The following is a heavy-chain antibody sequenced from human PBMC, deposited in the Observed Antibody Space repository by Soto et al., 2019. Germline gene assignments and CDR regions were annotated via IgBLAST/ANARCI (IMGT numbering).Heavy chain of an antibody. V-gene: IGHV4-34*01. D-gene: IGHD6-13*01. J-gene: IGHJ6*02. CDR2: INHSGST. CDR3: ASTMGGSIAAAQYPIYGMDV. CDR1: GGSFTGYY. Sequence: SETLSLTCAVSGGSFTGYYWTWIRQPPGKGLEWIGEINHSGSTNYNSSLKSRVTISADTPQKQFSLKMSSVTAADTAVYYCASTMGGSIAAAQYPIYGMDVWGQGTTVTVSS.